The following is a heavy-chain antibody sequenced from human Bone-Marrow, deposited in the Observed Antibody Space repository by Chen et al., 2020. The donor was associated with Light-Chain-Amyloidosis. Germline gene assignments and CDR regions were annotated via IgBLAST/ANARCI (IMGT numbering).Heavy chain of an antibody. CDR2: INEDGGTT. CDR1: GFTLTTYW. D-gene: IGHD2-15*01. CDR3: AKDFGGRDDY. J-gene: IGHJ4*02. Sequence: EVQVVESGGGLVQPGGSLRLSCAASGFTLTTYWMHWVRQAPGKGLVWVSRINEDGGTTNYGESVRGRFTISRDTAKNILYLQMNSLRAEDTALYYCAKDFGGRDDYWGQGTLVTVSS. V-gene: IGHV3-74*01.